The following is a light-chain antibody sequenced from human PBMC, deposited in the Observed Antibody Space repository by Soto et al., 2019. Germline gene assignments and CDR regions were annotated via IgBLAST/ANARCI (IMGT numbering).Light chain of an antibody. J-gene: IGKJ1*01. CDR2: AAS. CDR1: QGIRND. Sequence: AIQMTQSPSSLSASVGDRVTITCRASQGIRNDLGWYQQKPGKAPKFLIYAASSLQSGVPSRFSGSGSGTNFSITITNLQPEDFETYYCLQDYNYPGTFGQGTKVDIK. CDR3: LQDYNYPGT. V-gene: IGKV1-6*01.